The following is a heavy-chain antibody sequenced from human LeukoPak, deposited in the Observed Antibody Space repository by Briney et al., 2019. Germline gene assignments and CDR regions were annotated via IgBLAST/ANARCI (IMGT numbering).Heavy chain of an antibody. J-gene: IGHJ4*02. Sequence: SETLSLTCAVSGASIATSNWWTWVRQPPEKGLEWIGEIPHSGSTNYNPSLKSRVTISIDKSKSQLSLILTSVTAADTAMYYCAQVWGYWGQGTLVTVSS. CDR2: IPHSGST. D-gene: IGHD3-16*01. CDR3: AQVWGY. V-gene: IGHV4-4*02. CDR1: GASIATSNW.